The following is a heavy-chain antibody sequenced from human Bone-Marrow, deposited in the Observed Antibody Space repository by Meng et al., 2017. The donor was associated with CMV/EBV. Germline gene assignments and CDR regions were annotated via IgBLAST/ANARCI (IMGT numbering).Heavy chain of an antibody. D-gene: IGHD3-3*01. V-gene: IGHV1-8*01. Sequence: KVSGYTFTKYDINWVRQATGQGLEWLGWMKTHTGETGYAQRFQGRVTMTRDTSISTAYMELSSLRSDDTAIYYCARMDFYNTVNWFDPWGQGTLVTVSS. CDR3: ARMDFYNTVNWFDP. J-gene: IGHJ5*02. CDR1: GYTFTKYD. CDR2: MKTHTGET.